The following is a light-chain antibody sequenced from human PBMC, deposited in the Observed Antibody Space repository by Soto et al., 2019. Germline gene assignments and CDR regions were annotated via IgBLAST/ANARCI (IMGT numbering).Light chain of an antibody. CDR1: QDVSSSY. CDR3: QQYDTSHRT. Sequence: EIVLTQSPGTLSLSPGERATLSCRASQDVSSSYLAWYQQKLGQAPRLLMYGTSNSATGIPDRFSGSGSGTDFTLTISRLEAEDFAVYYCQQYDTSHRTFVQGTKVDIK. V-gene: IGKV3-20*01. CDR2: GTS. J-gene: IGKJ2*01.